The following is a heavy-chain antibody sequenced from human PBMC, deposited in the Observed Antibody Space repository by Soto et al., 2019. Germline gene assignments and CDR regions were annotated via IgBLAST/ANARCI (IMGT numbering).Heavy chain of an antibody. J-gene: IGHJ4*02. D-gene: IGHD2-15*01. CDR1: GFTFSSYA. CDR2: ISYDGSNK. V-gene: IGHV3-30-3*02. Sequence: PGGSLRLSCAASGFTFSSYAMHWVRQAPGKGLEWVAVISYDGSNKYYADSVKGRFTIFRDNSKNTLYLQANSLRAEDTAVYYCSKCSGDHVYSAPDYWGQGSMVTVSS. CDR3: SKCSGDHVYSAPDY.